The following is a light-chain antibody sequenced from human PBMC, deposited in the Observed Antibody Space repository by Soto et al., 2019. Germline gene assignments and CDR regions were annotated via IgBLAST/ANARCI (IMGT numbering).Light chain of an antibody. CDR2: DAY. V-gene: IGKV1-5*01. CDR1: QKISNW. Sequence: DIQMTQSPATLSASVGDRVTITCRASQKISNWLAWYQQKPGKAPKLLIYDAYNLESGVPSSFSGSGSGTDFTLTIRSLQPNDSATYYCQHYRGTFGQGTKVEIK. CDR3: QHYRGT. J-gene: IGKJ1*01.